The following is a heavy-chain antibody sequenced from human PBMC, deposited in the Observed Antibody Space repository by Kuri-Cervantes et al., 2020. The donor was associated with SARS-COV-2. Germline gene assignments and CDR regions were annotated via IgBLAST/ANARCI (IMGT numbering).Heavy chain of an antibody. J-gene: IGHJ3*02. Sequence: SETLSLTCAVYGGSFSGYYWSWIRQPPGKGLEWIGEINHSGSTNYNPSLKSRVTISVDTSKNQFSLKLSSVTAADTAVYYCARSVTKDFWSGVDIWGQGTMVTVSS. CDR2: INHSGST. D-gene: IGHD3-3*01. CDR1: GGSFSGYY. CDR3: ARSVTKDFWSGVDI. V-gene: IGHV4-34*01.